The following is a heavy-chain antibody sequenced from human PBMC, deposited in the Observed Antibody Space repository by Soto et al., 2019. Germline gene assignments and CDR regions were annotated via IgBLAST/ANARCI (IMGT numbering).Heavy chain of an antibody. Sequence: GGALRLSCAASGFTFISYAMHWVRQAPGKGLEWVAVISYDGSNKYYADSVKGRFTISRDNSKNTLYLQMNSLRAEDTAVYYCARDSYYDFWSGYRGDGFDPWGQGTLVTVSS. D-gene: IGHD3-3*01. CDR1: GFTFISYA. CDR2: ISYDGSNK. CDR3: ARDSYYDFWSGYRGDGFDP. J-gene: IGHJ5*02. V-gene: IGHV3-30-3*01.